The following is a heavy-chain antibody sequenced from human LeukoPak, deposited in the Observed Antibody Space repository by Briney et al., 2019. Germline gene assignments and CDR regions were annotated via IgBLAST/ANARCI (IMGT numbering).Heavy chain of an antibody. Sequence: SETLSLTCTVSGGSISSYYWSWIRQPPGKGLEWIGYIYYSGSTNYNPSLKSRVTISVDTSKNQFSLKLSSVTAADTAVYYCARGTGDYSNGYYYYYGMDVWGQGTTVTVSS. J-gene: IGHJ6*02. CDR2: IYYSGST. V-gene: IGHV4-59*12. CDR3: ARGTGDYSNGYYYYYGMDV. CDR1: GGSISSYY. D-gene: IGHD4-11*01.